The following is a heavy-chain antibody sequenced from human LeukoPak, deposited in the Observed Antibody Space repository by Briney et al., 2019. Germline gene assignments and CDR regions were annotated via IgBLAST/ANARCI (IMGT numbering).Heavy chain of an antibody. CDR1: GVSFSGYY. CDR2: INHSGST. Sequence: SETLSLTCAVYGVSFSGYYWSWIRQPPGKGLEWIGEINHSGSTNYNPSLKSRVTISVDTSKNQFSLELNSVTAADTAVYYCARLYYGMDVWGQGTTVTVSS. CDR3: ARLYYGMDV. J-gene: IGHJ6*02. V-gene: IGHV4-34*01.